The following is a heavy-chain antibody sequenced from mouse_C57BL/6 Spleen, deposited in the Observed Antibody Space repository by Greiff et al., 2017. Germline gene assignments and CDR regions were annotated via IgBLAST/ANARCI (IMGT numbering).Heavy chain of an antibody. J-gene: IGHJ2*01. CDR2: IDPSDSYT. CDR1: GYTFTSYW. Sequence: QVQLQQPGAELVMPGASVKLSCKASGYTFTSYWMHWVKQRPGQGLEWIGEIDPSDSYTNYNQKFKGKSTLTVDKSSSTAYMPLSSLTSEDSAGDYCERGGGTGGFDYWGQGTTLTVSS. CDR3: ERGGGTGGFDY. V-gene: IGHV1-69*01. D-gene: IGHD3-3*01.